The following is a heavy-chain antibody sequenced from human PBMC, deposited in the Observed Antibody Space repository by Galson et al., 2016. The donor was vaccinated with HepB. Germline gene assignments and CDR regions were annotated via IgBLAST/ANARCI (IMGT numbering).Heavy chain of an antibody. Sequence: PALVKPTQTLTLTCNFSGFSLSASGVGVAWIRQSPGMALEWLALIYWDDEKRYSPSLESRLTITKDTSKNQVVLKMTNMDPADTGTHYCVHMGTYDNVWGTYWAFDFWGQGTLVTVSS. CDR3: VHMGTYDNVWGTYWAFDF. CDR2: IYWDDEK. CDR1: GFSLSASGVG. J-gene: IGHJ4*02. D-gene: IGHD3-16*01. V-gene: IGHV2-5*02.